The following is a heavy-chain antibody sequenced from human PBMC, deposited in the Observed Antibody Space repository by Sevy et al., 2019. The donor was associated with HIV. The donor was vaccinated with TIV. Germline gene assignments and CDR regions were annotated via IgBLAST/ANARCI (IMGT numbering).Heavy chain of an antibody. Sequence: GGSLRLSCSASGFTFSSYAMHWVRQAPGKGLEYVSAISSNGGSTYYADSVKGRFTISRDNSKNTLYLQMSSLRAEDTAVYYCVKDSHKKHPDYYDSSGYFDYWGQGTLVTVSS. J-gene: IGHJ4*02. V-gene: IGHV3-64D*06. CDR3: VKDSHKKHPDYYDSSGYFDY. CDR2: ISSNGGST. CDR1: GFTFSSYA. D-gene: IGHD3-22*01.